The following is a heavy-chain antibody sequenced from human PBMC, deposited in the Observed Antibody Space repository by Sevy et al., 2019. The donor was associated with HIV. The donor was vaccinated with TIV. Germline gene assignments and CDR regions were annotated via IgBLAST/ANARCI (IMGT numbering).Heavy chain of an antibody. CDR3: ARILRYYYYGMDV. V-gene: IGHV4-4*02. D-gene: IGHD3-9*01. J-gene: IGHJ6*02. CDR1: GGSISSSNW. Sequence: SDTLSLTCAVSGGSISSSNWWSWVRQPPGKGLEWIGEIYHSGSTNYNPSLKSRVTISVDKSKNQFSLKLSSVTAADTAVYYCARILRYYYYGMDVWGQGTTVTVSS. CDR2: IYHSGST.